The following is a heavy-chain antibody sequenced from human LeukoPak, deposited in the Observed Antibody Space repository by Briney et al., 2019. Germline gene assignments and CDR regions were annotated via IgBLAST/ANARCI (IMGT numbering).Heavy chain of an antibody. J-gene: IGHJ5*02. Sequence: ASVKVSCKASGYTFTGYYMHWVRQAPGQGLEWKGWINPNSGGTNYAQKFQGRVTMTRDTSISTAYMELSRLRSDDTAVYYCARDPGYSGYDSNWFDPWGQGTLVTVSS. D-gene: IGHD5-12*01. CDR3: ARDPGYSGYDSNWFDP. V-gene: IGHV1-2*02. CDR2: INPNSGGT. CDR1: GYTFTGYY.